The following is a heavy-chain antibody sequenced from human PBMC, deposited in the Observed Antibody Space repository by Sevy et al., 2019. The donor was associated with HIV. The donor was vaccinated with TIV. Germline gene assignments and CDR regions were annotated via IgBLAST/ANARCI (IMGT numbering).Heavy chain of an antibody. CDR3: ASITGQWELRAFDI. V-gene: IGHV3-30-3*01. D-gene: IGHD1-26*01. J-gene: IGHJ3*02. CDR1: EFTFSSYA. CDR2: ISYDGSNK. Sequence: GGSLRLSCAASEFTFSSYAMHWVRQAPGKGLEWVAVISYDGSNKYYADSVKGRFTISRDNSKNTLYLQMNSLRAEDTAVYYCASITGQWELRAFDIWGQGTMVTVSS.